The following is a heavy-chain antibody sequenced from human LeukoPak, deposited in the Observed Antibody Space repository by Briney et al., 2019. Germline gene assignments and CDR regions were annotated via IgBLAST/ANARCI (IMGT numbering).Heavy chain of an antibody. D-gene: IGHD6-19*01. J-gene: IGHJ4*02. V-gene: IGHV3-23*01. CDR2: ISGSGDNT. Sequence: GGSLKLSCAASGFSFSSYAMSWVRQAPGKGLEWVSSISGSGDNTYYAESVKGRFTISRDNSKNTLFLQMNSLRAEDTAVFYCAKRSGYTTGWFFDFWGQGTLATVSS. CDR1: GFSFSSYA. CDR3: AKRSGYTTGWFFDF.